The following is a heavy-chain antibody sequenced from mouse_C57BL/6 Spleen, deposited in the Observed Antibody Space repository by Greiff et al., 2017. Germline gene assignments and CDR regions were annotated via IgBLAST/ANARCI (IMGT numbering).Heavy chain of an antibody. D-gene: IGHD2-1*01. CDR1: GFTFSSYA. CDR3: ARDGGNYEGFDY. Sequence: EVMLVESGGGLVKPGGSLKLSCAASGFTFSSYAMSWVRQTPEKRLEWVATISDGGSYTYYPDNVKGRFTISRDNAKNNLYLQMSHLKSEDTAMYYCARDGGNYEGFDYWGQGTTLTVSS. CDR2: ISDGGSYT. V-gene: IGHV5-4*01. J-gene: IGHJ2*01.